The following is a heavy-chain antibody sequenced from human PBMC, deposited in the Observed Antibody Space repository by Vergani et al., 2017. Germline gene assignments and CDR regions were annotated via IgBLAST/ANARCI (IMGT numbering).Heavy chain of an antibody. CDR1: GGSISSGGYS. D-gene: IGHD3-10*01. V-gene: IGHV4-31*03. J-gene: IGHJ4*02. CDR2: IYYSGST. Sequence: QVQLQESGPGLVKPSQTLSLTCTVSGGSISSGGYSWSWIRQHPGKGLEWIGYIYYSGSTYYNPSLKSRVTISVDTSKNQFSLKLSSVTAADTAVYYCARGTYYYGSVSYYNVTFDYWGQGTLVTVSS. CDR3: ARGTYYYGSVSYYNVTFDY.